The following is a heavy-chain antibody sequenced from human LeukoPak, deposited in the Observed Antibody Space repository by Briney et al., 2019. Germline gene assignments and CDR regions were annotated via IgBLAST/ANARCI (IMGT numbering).Heavy chain of an antibody. Sequence: PSETLSLTCTVSGGSISSSSYYWGWIRQPPGKGLEWIGSIYYSGSTYYNPSLKSRVTISVDTSKNQFSLKLSSVTAADTAVYFCARALSSNDYGDPGWFDPWGQGTLVTVSS. D-gene: IGHD4-17*01. V-gene: IGHV4-39*07. CDR3: ARALSSNDYGDPGWFDP. CDR2: IYYSGST. CDR1: GGSISSSSYY. J-gene: IGHJ5*02.